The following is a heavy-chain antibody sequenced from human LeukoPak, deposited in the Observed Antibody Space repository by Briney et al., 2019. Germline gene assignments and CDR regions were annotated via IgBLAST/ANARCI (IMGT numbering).Heavy chain of an antibody. V-gene: IGHV3-30-3*01. Sequence: GGSLRLSCAASGFTFSSYAMHWVRQAPGKGLEWVAVISYDGSNKYYADSVKGRFIISRDNAKNSLYLQMNSLRAEDTAVYYCARTKSEWSQGQKFDYWGQGTLVTVSS. CDR1: GFTFSSYA. CDR2: ISYDGSNK. J-gene: IGHJ4*02. D-gene: IGHD3-3*01. CDR3: ARTKSEWSQGQKFDY.